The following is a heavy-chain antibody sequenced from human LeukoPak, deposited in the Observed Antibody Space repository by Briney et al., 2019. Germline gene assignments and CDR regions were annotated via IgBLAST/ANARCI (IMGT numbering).Heavy chain of an antibody. V-gene: IGHV4-39*02. J-gene: IGHJ4*02. CDR1: GGSISSSSYY. CDR2: IYYSGST. D-gene: IGHD1-26*01. Sequence: SETLSLTCTVSGGSISSSSYYWGWIRQPPGKGLEWIGSIYYSGSTYYNPSLKSRVTISVDTSKNQFSLKLSSVTAADTAVHYCARDRERVGATFGDYWGQGTLVTVSS. CDR3: ARDRERVGATFGDY.